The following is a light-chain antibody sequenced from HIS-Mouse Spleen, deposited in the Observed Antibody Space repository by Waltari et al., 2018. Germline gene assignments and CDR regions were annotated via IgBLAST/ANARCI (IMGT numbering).Light chain of an antibody. CDR3: QQYGSSPPLT. CDR1: QSVSSSY. Sequence: EIVLTQSPGTLSLSPGERATLSCRASQSVSSSYLAWYQQKPGQAPRQLIYGASSTATGIPDRFSGSGSGTDFTLTISRLDPEDFAVYYCQQYGSSPPLTFGGGTKVEIK. V-gene: IGKV3-20*01. J-gene: IGKJ4*01. CDR2: GAS.